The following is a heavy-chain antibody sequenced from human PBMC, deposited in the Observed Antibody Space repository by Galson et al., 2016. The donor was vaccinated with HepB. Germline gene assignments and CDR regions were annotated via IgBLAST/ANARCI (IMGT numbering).Heavy chain of an antibody. CDR3: AKRHEYCPPVGCSVDS. CDR1: GFTFSNRG. D-gene: IGHD2/OR15-2a*01. V-gene: IGHV3-30*18. Sequence: SLRLSCAASGFTFSNRGMHWVRQAPGKGLEWVAADSVHGGRKFYADPVKGRFIISRDNSNNMLFLQMNSLRADDTAVYYCAKRHEYCPPVGCSVDSWGQGTLVSVSS. CDR2: DSVHGGRK. J-gene: IGHJ4*02.